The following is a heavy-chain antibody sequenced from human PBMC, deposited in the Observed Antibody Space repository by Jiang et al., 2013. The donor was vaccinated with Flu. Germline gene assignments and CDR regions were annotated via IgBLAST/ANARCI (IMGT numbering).Heavy chain of an antibody. CDR2: IYYSGST. D-gene: IGHD6-19*01. Sequence: LVKPSETLSLTCTVSGGSISSYYWSWIRQPPGKGLEWIGYIYYSGSTNYNPSLKSRVTISVDTSKNQFSLKLSSVTAADTAVYYCAWNSSGWYGGIDYWGQGTLVTVSS. CDR1: GGSISSYY. CDR3: AWNSSGWYGGIDY. J-gene: IGHJ4*02. V-gene: IGHV4-59*01.